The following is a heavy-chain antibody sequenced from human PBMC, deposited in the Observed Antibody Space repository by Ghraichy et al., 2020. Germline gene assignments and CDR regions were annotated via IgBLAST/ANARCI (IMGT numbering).Heavy chain of an antibody. CDR3: ARGEYYYDSSGYFRYGMDV. CDR2: IIPIFGTA. Sequence: SVKVSCKASGGTFSSYAISWVRQAPGQGLEWMGGIIPIFGTANYAQKFQGRVTITADESTSTAYMELSSLRSEDTAVYYCARGEYYYDSSGYFRYGMDVWGQGTTVTVSS. J-gene: IGHJ6*02. V-gene: IGHV1-69*13. CDR1: GGTFSSYA. D-gene: IGHD3-22*01.